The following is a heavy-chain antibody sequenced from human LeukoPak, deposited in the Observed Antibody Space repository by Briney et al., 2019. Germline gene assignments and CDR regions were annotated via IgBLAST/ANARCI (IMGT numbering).Heavy chain of an antibody. CDR2: IYTSGST. Sequence: PSETLSLTCTVSGGSISSYYWSWIRQPAGKGLEWIGRIYTSGSTNYNPSLKSRVTVSVDTSKNQFSLKLSSVTAADTAVYYCAREGPRALNYYGSGSHNRNFDYWGQGTLVTVS. CDR3: AREGPRALNYYGSGSHNRNFDY. J-gene: IGHJ4*02. V-gene: IGHV4-4*07. D-gene: IGHD3-10*01. CDR1: GGSISSYY.